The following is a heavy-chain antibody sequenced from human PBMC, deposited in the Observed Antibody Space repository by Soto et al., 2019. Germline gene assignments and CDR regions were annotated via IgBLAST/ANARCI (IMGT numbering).Heavy chain of an antibody. CDR1: GFTFSNYA. Sequence: GGSLRLSCAASGFTFSNYAMSWVRQAPGKGLEWVSVISAGDGSTYYADSVKGRFTISRDNSKNTLYLQMNSLRAEDTAVYYCAGVITMIPPYFDYWGQGTLVTVSS. J-gene: IGHJ4*02. V-gene: IGHV3-23*01. CDR3: AGVITMIPPYFDY. CDR2: ISAGDGST. D-gene: IGHD3-22*01.